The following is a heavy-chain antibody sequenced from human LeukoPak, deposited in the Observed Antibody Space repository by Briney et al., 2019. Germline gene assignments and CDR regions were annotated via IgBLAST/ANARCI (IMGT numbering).Heavy chain of an antibody. CDR3: ARDSSGYLTADY. D-gene: IGHD3-22*01. V-gene: IGHV4-31*03. Sequence: PSETLSLTCTVSGGSISSGGYYWSWIRQHPGKGLEWIGYIYYSGSTYYNPSLKSRVTISVDTSKNQFSLKLSSVIAADTAVYYXARDSSGYLTADYWGQGTLVTVSS. CDR2: IYYSGST. J-gene: IGHJ4*02. CDR1: GGSISSGGYY.